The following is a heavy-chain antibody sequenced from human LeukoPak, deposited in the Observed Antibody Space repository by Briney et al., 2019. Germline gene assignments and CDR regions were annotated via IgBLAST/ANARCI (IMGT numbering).Heavy chain of an antibody. J-gene: IGHJ3*02. D-gene: IGHD2-15*01. V-gene: IGHV3-48*01. CDR2: ISSSSSTI. CDR1: GFTFSSYS. CDR3: ARGYSRAAFDI. Sequence: GGSLRLSCAASGFTFSSYSMNWVRQAPGKGLEWVSYISSSSSTIYYVDSVKGRFTVSRDNGKNSLLLQMNSLRAEDTALYYCARGYSRAAFDIWGQGTVVAVSS.